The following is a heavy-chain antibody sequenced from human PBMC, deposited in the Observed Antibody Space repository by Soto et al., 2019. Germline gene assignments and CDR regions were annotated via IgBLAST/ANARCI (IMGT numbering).Heavy chain of an antibody. CDR3: AKAPRYDYVWVSYRYPPPGFDY. CDR2: ISGSGGST. V-gene: IGHV3-23*01. J-gene: IGHJ4*02. D-gene: IGHD3-16*02. CDR1: GFTFSSYA. Sequence: EVQLLESGGGLVQPGGSLRLSCAASGFTFSSYAMSWVRQAPGKGLEWVSAISGSGGSTYYADSVKGRFTISRDNSKNTLYLQMNSLRAEDTAVYYCAKAPRYDYVWVSYRYPPPGFDYWGQGTLVTVSS.